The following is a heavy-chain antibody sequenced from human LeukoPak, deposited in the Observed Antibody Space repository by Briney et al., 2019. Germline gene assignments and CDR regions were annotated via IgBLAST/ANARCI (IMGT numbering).Heavy chain of an antibody. V-gene: IGHV3-13*01. CDR1: GFTLIDYD. Sequence: GGSLRLSCAASGFTLIDYDMHWVRQVIGKGLEWVSAIGIRGDTHYSGSVKGRFTISRENAESSLYLQMNSPRAEDTAVYYCARGGIQVSGIDEFDYWGQGTLVTVSS. D-gene: IGHD6-19*01. CDR3: ARGGIQVSGIDEFDY. J-gene: IGHJ4*02. CDR2: IGIRGDT.